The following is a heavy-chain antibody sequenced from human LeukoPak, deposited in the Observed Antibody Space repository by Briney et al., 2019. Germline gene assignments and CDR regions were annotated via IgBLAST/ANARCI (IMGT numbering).Heavy chain of an antibody. J-gene: IGHJ5*02. V-gene: IGHV4-59*01. CDR3: ARCGSYYYWFDP. Sequence: PSETLSLTCTVSGGSIASYYWSWIRQPPGKGLEWIGYIYYSGSTNYNPSLKSRVTISVDTSKNQFSLKLSSVTAADTAVYYCARCGSYYYWFDPWGQGTLVTVSS. CDR1: GGSIASYY. D-gene: IGHD1-26*01. CDR2: IYYSGST.